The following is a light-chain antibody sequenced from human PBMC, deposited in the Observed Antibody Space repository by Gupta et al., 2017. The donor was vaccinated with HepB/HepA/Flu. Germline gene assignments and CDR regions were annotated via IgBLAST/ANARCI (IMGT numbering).Light chain of an antibody. Sequence: QSVLTQPRAVSAAPGEEVNISCSGTRSHLGNQYVSWYQQLPGTAPKLLIYVNNNRPSGIPDRCTGSQSCSSASLCTPIPQSGHEADYYSGTWDISLSSYVFGTGSRVSVL. CDR3: GTWDISLSSYV. V-gene: IGLV1-51*02. J-gene: IGLJ1*01. CDR2: VNN. CDR1: RSHLGNQY.